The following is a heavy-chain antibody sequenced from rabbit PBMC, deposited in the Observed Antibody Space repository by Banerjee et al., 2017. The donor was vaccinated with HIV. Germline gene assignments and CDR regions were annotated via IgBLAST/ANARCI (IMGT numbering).Heavy chain of an antibody. V-gene: IGHV1S40*01. CDR2: IYAGSSGGT. J-gene: IGHJ4*01. CDR3: VRASSAWGAGNL. D-gene: IGHD4-1*01. Sequence: QSLEESGGDLVKPGASLTLTCTASGFSFSSSNYMCWVRQAPGKGPEWIACIYAGSSGGTYYATWAKGRFTISKTSSTTVTLQMTSLTAADTATYFCVRASSAWGAGNLWGPGTLVTDS. CDR1: GFSFSSSNY.